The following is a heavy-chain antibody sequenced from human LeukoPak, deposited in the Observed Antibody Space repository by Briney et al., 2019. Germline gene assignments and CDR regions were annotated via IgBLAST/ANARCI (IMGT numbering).Heavy chain of an antibody. CDR2: IYHSGST. Sequence: PSETLSLTCAVSGGSISSSNWWSWVRQPPGKGLEWIGEIYHSGSTNYNPSLKSRVTISVDKSKNQFSLKLSSVTAADTAVYYWARPFYRNHYSFDNGGQETWVTVPS. D-gene: IGHD3-16*02. CDR1: GGSISSSNW. CDR3: ARPFYRNHYSFDN. V-gene: IGHV4-4*02. J-gene: IGHJ4*02.